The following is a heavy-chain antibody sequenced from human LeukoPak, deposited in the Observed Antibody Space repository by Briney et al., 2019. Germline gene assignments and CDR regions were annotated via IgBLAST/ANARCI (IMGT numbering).Heavy chain of an antibody. CDR2: IIPIFGTA. J-gene: IGHJ6*03. Sequence: GASVKVSCKASGYTFTSYDINWVRQAPGQGLEWMGGIIPIFGTANYAQKFQGRVTITTDESTSTAYMELSSLRSEDTAVYYCARDSSSSHYYYYMDVWGKGTTVTVSS. V-gene: IGHV1-69*05. CDR3: ARDSSSSHYYYYMDV. D-gene: IGHD6-6*01. CDR1: GYTFTSYD.